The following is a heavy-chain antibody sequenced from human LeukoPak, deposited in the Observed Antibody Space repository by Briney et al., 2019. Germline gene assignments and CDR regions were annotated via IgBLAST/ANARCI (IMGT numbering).Heavy chain of an antibody. D-gene: IGHD3-22*01. V-gene: IGHV1-8*02. CDR1: GYTFTGYY. Sequence: GASVKVSCKASGYTFTGYYMHWVRQAPGQGLEWMGWMNPNSGNTGYAQKFQGRVTMTRNTSISTAYMELSSLRSEDTAVYYCARVSGYDSSGYDWGQGTLVTVSS. CDR3: ARVSGYDSSGYD. J-gene: IGHJ4*02. CDR2: MNPNSGNT.